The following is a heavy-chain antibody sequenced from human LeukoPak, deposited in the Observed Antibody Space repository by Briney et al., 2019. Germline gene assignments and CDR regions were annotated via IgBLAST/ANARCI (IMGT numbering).Heavy chain of an antibody. Sequence: AGRSLRLSCAASGFSFDDYAMHWVRQAPGKGLEWLSGITGNGGTIAYADSVKGRFTVSRDNAKSSLYLQMSSLRAEDMALYYCVRESGSYYFDYWGQGTLVTVSS. CDR2: ITGNGGTI. J-gene: IGHJ4*02. CDR3: VRESGSYYFDY. CDR1: GFSFDDYA. D-gene: IGHD3-22*01. V-gene: IGHV3-9*03.